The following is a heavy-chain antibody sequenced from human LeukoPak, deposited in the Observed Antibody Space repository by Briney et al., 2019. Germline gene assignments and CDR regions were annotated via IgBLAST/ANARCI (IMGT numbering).Heavy chain of an antibody. V-gene: IGHV3-11*01. CDR1: GFTFSDYY. CDR2: ISSSDSTK. D-gene: IGHD3-9*01. Sequence: GGSLRLSCGASGFTFSDYYMSWMRQAPGKGLEGVSYISSSDSTKYYADSVKGRFTISRDNAKNSLYLQMNSLRAEDTAVYYCARDPPYDILTGDSAFDIWGQGTMVTVSS. J-gene: IGHJ3*02. CDR3: ARDPPYDILTGDSAFDI.